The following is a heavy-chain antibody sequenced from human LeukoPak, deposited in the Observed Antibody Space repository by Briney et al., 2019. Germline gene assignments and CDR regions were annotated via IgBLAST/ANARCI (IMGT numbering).Heavy chain of an antibody. CDR2: ISSDGSIT. Sequence: GGSLRLSCAASGFTFRNHWMHWVRQTPGKGLVWVSRISSDGSITTYADSVKGRFTISRDNAKNTLYLQMNNLRAEDTAMYCCARDQRVTGRPDIDYWGQGTLVIVSS. V-gene: IGHV3-74*03. D-gene: IGHD6-6*01. CDR1: GFTFRNHW. J-gene: IGHJ4*02. CDR3: ARDQRVTGRPDIDY.